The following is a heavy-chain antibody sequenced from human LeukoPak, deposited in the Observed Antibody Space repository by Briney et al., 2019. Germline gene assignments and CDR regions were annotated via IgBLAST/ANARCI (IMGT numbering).Heavy chain of an antibody. Sequence: GGSLKNSCKGSWYRFTTYLIGWVGQMPGEGLGWVGIIYPGDSDTRYSPSFQGQVTISADKSISTAYLQWSSLKASDTAMYYCARLGVFGELTEYWGQGTLVTVSS. V-gene: IGHV5-51*01. CDR2: IYPGDSDT. CDR1: WYRFTTYL. J-gene: IGHJ4*02. CDR3: ARLGVFGELTEY. D-gene: IGHD3-10*01.